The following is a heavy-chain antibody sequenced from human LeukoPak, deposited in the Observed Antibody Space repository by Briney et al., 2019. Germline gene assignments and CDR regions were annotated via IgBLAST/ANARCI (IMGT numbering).Heavy chain of an antibody. J-gene: IGHJ3*02. D-gene: IGHD3-10*01. Sequence: GGSLRLSCVASGFTFSSYGMHWVRQAPGKGLEWVAVISNDGSNKYYADSVKGRFTISRDNSKNTRYLQMNSLRAEDTAVYYCAKGRGAFDIWGQGTMVTVSS. CDR1: GFTFSSYG. CDR3: AKGRGAFDI. CDR2: ISNDGSNK. V-gene: IGHV3-30*18.